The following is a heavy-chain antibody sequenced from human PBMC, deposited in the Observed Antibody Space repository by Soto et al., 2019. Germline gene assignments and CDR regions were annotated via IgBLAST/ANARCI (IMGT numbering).Heavy chain of an antibody. V-gene: IGHV3-21*01. CDR3: ARDGTTGTYFDY. D-gene: IGHD1-1*01. CDR2: ISSSSSYI. CDR1: GFTVSSNY. J-gene: IGHJ4*02. Sequence: GGSLRLSCAASGFTVSSNYMSWVRQAPGKGLEWVSSISSSSSYIYYADSVKGRFTISRDNAKNSLYLQMNSLRAEDTAVYYCARDGTTGTYFDYWGQGTLVTVSS.